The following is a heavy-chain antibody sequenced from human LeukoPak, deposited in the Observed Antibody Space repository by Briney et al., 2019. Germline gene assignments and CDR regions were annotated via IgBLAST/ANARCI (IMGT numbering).Heavy chain of an antibody. CDR2: MYYGGTT. D-gene: IGHD4-17*01. CDR3: ARHHDYGSPFRAFDI. V-gene: IGHV4-39*01. J-gene: IGHJ3*02. Sequence: PSETLSLTCTVSGGYISTNSYYWGWVRQPPGKGLEWIGSMYYGGTTYYNPSLKSRVTISVDTSKNQFSLKLSSLTAADTAVYYCARHHDYGSPFRAFDIWGQGTMVTVSS. CDR1: GGYISTNSYY.